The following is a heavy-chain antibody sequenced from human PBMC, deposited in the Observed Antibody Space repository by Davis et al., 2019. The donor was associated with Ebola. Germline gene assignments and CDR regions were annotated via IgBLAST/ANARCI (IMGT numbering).Heavy chain of an antibody. D-gene: IGHD6-6*01. V-gene: IGHV3-7*01. CDR2: IKKDGVQK. CDR3: ARSSIAARPGYYYGMDV. J-gene: IGHJ6*02. CDR1: GLSLSSLG. Sequence: PGGSLRLSCAASGLSLSSLGMSWVRQAPGKGLEWVATIKKDGVQKYYVGSVKGRFIISRDNAKNSLYLQMNSLRAEDTAVYYCARSSIAARPGYYYGMDVWGQGTTVTVSS.